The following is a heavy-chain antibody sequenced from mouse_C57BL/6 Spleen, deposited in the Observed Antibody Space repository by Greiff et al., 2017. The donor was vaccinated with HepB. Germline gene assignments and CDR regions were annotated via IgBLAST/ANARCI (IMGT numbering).Heavy chain of an antibody. CDR2: IYPSDSET. D-gene: IGHD2-4*01. V-gene: IGHV1-61*01. CDR3: AKGEGLRRGAWFAY. J-gene: IGHJ3*01. Sequence: QVQLQQPGAELVRPGSSVKLSCKASGYTFTSYWMDWVKQSPGQGLEWIGNIYPSDSETHYNQKFKDKATLTVDKSSSTAYMQLSSLTSEDSAVYYCAKGEGLRRGAWFAYWGQGTLVTVSA. CDR1: GYTFTSYW.